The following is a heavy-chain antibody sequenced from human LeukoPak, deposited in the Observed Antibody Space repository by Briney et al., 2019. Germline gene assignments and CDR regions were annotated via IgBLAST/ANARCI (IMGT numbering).Heavy chain of an antibody. V-gene: IGHV1-46*01. CDR3: ARDREVMGTKYYFDY. D-gene: IGHD2-21*01. CDR2: INPSGGST. CDR1: GYTFTSYY. J-gene: IGHJ4*02. Sequence: ASVKVSCKASGYTFTSYYMHWVRQAPGQGLEWMGIINPSGGSTSYAQKFQGRVTMTRDMSTSTVYMELSSLRSEDTAVYYCARDREVMGTKYYFDYWGQGTLVTVSS.